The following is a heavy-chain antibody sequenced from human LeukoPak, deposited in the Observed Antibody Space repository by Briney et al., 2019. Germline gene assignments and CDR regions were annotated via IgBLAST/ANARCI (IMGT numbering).Heavy chain of an antibody. CDR3: AKDSTRPYSSGWTIFDY. CDR1: GFTFSSYA. V-gene: IGHV3-23*01. D-gene: IGHD6-19*01. CDR2: ICGSGGST. J-gene: IGHJ4*02. Sequence: PGGSLRLSCAPSGFTFSSYAMSCVRHAPGKGREWVSSICGSGGSTYYADSVKGRFTLSRYNYKNTLYLQKTSLRAEDTAVYYCAKDSTRPYSSGWTIFDYWGQGTLVTVSS.